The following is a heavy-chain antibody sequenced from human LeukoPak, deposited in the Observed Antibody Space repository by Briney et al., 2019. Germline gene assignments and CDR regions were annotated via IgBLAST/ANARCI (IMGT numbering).Heavy chain of an antibody. CDR2: ISYDGSNK. V-gene: IGHV3-30*18. CDR1: GFTFSSYG. Sequence: GRSLRLSCAASGFTFSSYGMHWVRQAPGKGLEWVAVISYDGSNKYYADSVKGRFTISRDNSKNTLYLQMNSLRAEDTAVYYCAKDTQPGIAAAGTWGLFDYWGQGTLVTASS. CDR3: AKDTQPGIAAAGTWGLFDY. D-gene: IGHD6-13*01. J-gene: IGHJ4*02.